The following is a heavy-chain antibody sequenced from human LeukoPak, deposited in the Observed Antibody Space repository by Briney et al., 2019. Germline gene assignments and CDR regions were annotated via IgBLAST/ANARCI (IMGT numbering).Heavy chain of an antibody. CDR3: ARGDTAMVIGFDY. CDR2: IIPIFGTA. D-gene: IGHD5-18*01. V-gene: IGHV1-69*05. J-gene: IGHJ4*02. Sequence: SVMVSCKASGGTFSSYAISWVRQAPGQGLEWMGRIIPIFGTANYAQKFQGRVTITTDESTSTAYMELSSLRSEDTAVYYCARGDTAMVIGFDYWGQGTLVTVSS. CDR1: GGTFSSYA.